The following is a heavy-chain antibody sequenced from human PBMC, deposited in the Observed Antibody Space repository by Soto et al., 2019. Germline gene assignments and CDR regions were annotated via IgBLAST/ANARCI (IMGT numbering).Heavy chain of an antibody. V-gene: IGHV1-18*01. D-gene: IGHD3-3*01. CDR1: GYTFTAYA. J-gene: IGHJ6*02. CDR3: ERDLLRFLEWTPMDV. CDR2: ISAYNGNT. Sequence: ASVKVSCKASGYTFTAYAISWVRQAPGQGLEWMGWISAYNGNTNYAQKLQGRVTMTTDTSTSTAYMELRSLRSDDTAVYYCERDLLRFLEWTPMDVWGQGTTVTVS.